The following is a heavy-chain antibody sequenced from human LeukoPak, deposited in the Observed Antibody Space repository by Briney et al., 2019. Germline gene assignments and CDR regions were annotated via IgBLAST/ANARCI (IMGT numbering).Heavy chain of an antibody. V-gene: IGHV1-2*02. CDR3: ARSGGAVAGAGDFDY. CDR1: GYTFTDYY. Sequence: EASVKVSCKASGYTFTDYYVHWVRQAPGQGLEWMGWINPNTGGTNYAQKFQGRVTMTRDTSISTAYMELSRLRSDDTAVYYCARSGGAVAGAGDFDYWGQGTLVTVSS. D-gene: IGHD6-19*01. J-gene: IGHJ4*02. CDR2: INPNTGGT.